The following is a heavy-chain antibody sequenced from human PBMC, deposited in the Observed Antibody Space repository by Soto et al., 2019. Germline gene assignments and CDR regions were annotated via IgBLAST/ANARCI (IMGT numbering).Heavy chain of an antibody. D-gene: IGHD4-4*01. J-gene: IGHJ6*02. V-gene: IGHV3-23*01. CDR1: GFTFSSYA. CDR3: AKASTVTTFSVDYYYYGMDV. CDR2: ISGSGGST. Sequence: EVQLLESGGGLVQPGGSLRLSCAASGFTFSSYAMSWVRQAPGKGLEWVSAISGSGGSTYYADSVKGRFTISRDKSKNTLYLQMNSLRAEDTAVYYCAKASTVTTFSVDYYYYGMDVWGQGTTVTVSS.